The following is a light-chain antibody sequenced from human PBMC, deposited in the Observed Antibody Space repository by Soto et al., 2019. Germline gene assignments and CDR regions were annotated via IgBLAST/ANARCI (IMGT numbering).Light chain of an antibody. CDR3: LQYDSYPLT. Sequence: DIQMTQSPSTLSASVGDRVIITCRASQNISSWLAWHQQKPGRAPKVVVYKAAIIESGVPSRFSGSGSGTEFTLTISSLQPDDSATYYCLQYDSYPLTFGGGTKVEIK. J-gene: IGKJ4*01. CDR1: QNISSW. V-gene: IGKV1-5*03. CDR2: KAA.